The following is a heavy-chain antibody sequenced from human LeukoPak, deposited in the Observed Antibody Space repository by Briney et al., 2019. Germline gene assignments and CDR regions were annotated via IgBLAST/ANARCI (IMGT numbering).Heavy chain of an antibody. CDR1: GYSISSGYY. D-gene: IGHD6-19*01. CDR2: IYHSGST. J-gene: IGHJ4*02. CDR3: ARVPGYSSGWYSQVTQYYFDY. V-gene: IGHV4-38-2*02. Sequence: SETLSLTCTVSGYSISSGYYWGWIRQPPEKGLEWIGSIYHSGSTYYNSSLKSRVTIPVDTSKNQFSLKLSSVTAADTAVYYCARVPGYSSGWYSQVTQYYFDYWGQGTLVTVSS.